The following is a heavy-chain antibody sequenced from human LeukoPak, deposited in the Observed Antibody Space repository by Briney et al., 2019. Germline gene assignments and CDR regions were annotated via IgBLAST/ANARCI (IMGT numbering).Heavy chain of an antibody. D-gene: IGHD1-26*01. V-gene: IGHV3-30-3*01. J-gene: IGHJ3*02. CDR3: ARGGIITSYAFEI. CDR1: GFTFSSYA. Sequence: GGSLRLSCAASGFTFSSYAMHWVRQAPGKGLEWVAVISYDGSNKYYADSVKGRFTISRDNSKNTLYVQMNSLRVEDTAVYYCARGGIITSYAFEIWGQGTMVTVSS. CDR2: ISYDGSNK.